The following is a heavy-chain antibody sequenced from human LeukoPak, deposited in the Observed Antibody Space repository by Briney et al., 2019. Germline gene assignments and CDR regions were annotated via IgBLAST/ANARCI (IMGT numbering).Heavy chain of an antibody. Sequence: PGGSLRLSCAASGFTFSSYEMNWVRQVPGKGLEWVSYISSSDSPIYYADSVKGRFTISRDNAKNSLYLQMNSLRAGDTAVYYCARTIEMATISYFDYWGQGTLVTVSS. CDR2: ISSSDSPI. CDR1: GFTFSSYE. V-gene: IGHV3-48*03. J-gene: IGHJ4*02. CDR3: ARTIEMATISYFDY. D-gene: IGHD5-24*01.